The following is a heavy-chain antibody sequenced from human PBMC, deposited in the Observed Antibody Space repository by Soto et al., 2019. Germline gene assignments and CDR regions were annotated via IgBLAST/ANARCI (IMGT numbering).Heavy chain of an antibody. V-gene: IGHV1-3*01. CDR1: GYTFTSYA. D-gene: IGHD1-26*01. CDR2: INAGNGNT. Sequence: ASVKVSCKASGYTFTSYAMHWVRQAPGQRLEWMGWINAGNGNTKYSQKFQGRVTITRDTSASTDYMELSSLRSEDTAVYYCARAFTGSYLRLDYWRQGTLVTVSS. J-gene: IGHJ4*02. CDR3: ARAFTGSYLRLDY.